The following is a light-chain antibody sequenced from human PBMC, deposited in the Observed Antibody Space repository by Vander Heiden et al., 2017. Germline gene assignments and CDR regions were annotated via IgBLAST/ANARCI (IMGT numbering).Light chain of an antibody. V-gene: IGKV1-39*01. Sequence: DIQMTQSPSSLSASVGDRVTITCRASQSISSYLNWYQQKPGKAPKVLIYAASSLQSGVPSRFSGSGSGTDFTLTISSLQPEDFATYYCQQSDSIRLTFGGGTKVEIK. J-gene: IGKJ4*01. CDR1: QSISSY. CDR3: QQSDSIRLT. CDR2: AAS.